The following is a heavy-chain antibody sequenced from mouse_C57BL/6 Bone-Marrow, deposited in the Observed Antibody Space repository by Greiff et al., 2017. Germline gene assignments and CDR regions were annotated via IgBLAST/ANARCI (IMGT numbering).Heavy chain of an antibody. CDR1: GFTFSDYG. V-gene: IGHV5-15*01. Sequence: EVKLVASGGGLVQPGGSLKLSCAASGFTFSDYGMAWVRQAPRKGPEWVAFISNLAYSIYYADTVTGRFTISRENAKNTLYLEMSSLRSEDTAMYYCARQIHFDVWGTGTTVTVSS. CDR2: ISNLAYSI. CDR3: ARQIHFDV. J-gene: IGHJ1*03.